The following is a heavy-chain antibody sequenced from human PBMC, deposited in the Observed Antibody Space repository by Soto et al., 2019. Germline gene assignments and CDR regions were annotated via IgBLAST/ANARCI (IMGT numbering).Heavy chain of an antibody. CDR2: ISPSGVSP. D-gene: IGHD1-26*01. Sequence: EAQLLESGGGLVQPGRSLRLSCAASGFTFSDYGMSWVRQAPGMGLELVAAISPSGVSPYYTGPVKGRFPISRDNSKNTLYLQMNSLRAEDTAIYYCAKDPDLGSTSYFDYWGQGTLVTVSS. V-gene: IGHV3-23*01. J-gene: IGHJ4*02. CDR1: GFTFSDYG. CDR3: AKDPDLGSTSYFDY.